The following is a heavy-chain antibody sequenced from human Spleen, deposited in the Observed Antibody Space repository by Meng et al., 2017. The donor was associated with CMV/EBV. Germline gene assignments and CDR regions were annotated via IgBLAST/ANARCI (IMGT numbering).Heavy chain of an antibody. CDR3: ARDNAGFLGPVSYGMDV. CDR1: GYTFTSYG. J-gene: IGHJ6*02. V-gene: IGHV1-18*01. Sequence: ASVKVSCKASGYTFTSYGISWVRQAPGQGLEWMGWISAYNGNTNYAQKLQGRVTMTRDTSISTAYMELSSLRSEDTAVYYCARDNAGFLGPVSYGMDVWGQGTTVTVSS. D-gene: IGHD3-3*01. CDR2: ISAYNGNT.